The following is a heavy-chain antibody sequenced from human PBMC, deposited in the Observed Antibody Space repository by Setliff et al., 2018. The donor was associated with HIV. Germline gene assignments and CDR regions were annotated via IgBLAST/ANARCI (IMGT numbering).Heavy chain of an antibody. Sequence: SETLSLTCIVSGGSIRSSSYYWGWIRQPPGKGLEWIGTIYYTGSTNYNPSLKSRVTISVDTSNNQFSLRMNSVTAADTAVYYCATDTSISWFYHWGQGTLVTVSS. J-gene: IGHJ5*01. CDR1: GGSIRSSSYY. D-gene: IGHD1-1*01. CDR3: ATDTSISWFYH. CDR2: IYYTGST. V-gene: IGHV4-39*07.